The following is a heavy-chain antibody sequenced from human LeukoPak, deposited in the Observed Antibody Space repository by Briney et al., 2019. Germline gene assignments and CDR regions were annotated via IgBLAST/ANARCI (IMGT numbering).Heavy chain of an antibody. CDR3: ARVPEQRHWNSDY. Sequence: GGSLRLSCAASGFTFSSYSMNWVRQAPGKGLEWVSSISSSSSYIYYADSVKGRFTISRDNAKNSLYLQMNSLRAEDTAVYYCARVPEQRHWNSDYWGQGTLVTVSS. D-gene: IGHD6-25*01. CDR1: GFTFSSYS. J-gene: IGHJ4*02. V-gene: IGHV3-21*01. CDR2: ISSSSSYI.